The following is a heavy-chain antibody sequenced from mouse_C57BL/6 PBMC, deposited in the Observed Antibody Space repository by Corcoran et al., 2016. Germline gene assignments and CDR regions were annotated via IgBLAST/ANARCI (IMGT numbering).Heavy chain of an antibody. Sequence: QIQLVQSGPELKKPGETVKISCKASGYTFTTYGMSWVKQAPGKGLKWMGWINTYSGVPTYADDFKGRFAFSLETSASTAYLQINNLKNEDTATYFCARPYSNYEAWFAYWGQGTLVTVSA. CDR1: GYTFTTYG. CDR3: ARPYSNYEAWFAY. J-gene: IGHJ3*01. CDR2: INTYSGVP. D-gene: IGHD2-5*01. V-gene: IGHV9-3*01.